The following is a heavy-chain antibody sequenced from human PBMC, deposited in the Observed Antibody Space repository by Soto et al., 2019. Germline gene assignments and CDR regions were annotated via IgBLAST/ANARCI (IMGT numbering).Heavy chain of an antibody. V-gene: IGHV4-31*03. D-gene: IGHD4-17*01. CDR2: IYYSGST. CDR3: ARVNDYGDSLLFDY. J-gene: IGHJ4*02. Sequence: SETLSLTCTVSGGSISSGGYYWSWIRQHPGKGLEWIGYIYYSGSTYYNPSLKSRVTISVDTSKNQFSLKLSSVTAADTAVYYCARVNDYGDSLLFDYWGQGTLVTVSS. CDR1: GGSISSGGYY.